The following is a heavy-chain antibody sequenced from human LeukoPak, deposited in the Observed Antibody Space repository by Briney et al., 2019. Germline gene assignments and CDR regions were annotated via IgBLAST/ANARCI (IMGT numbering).Heavy chain of an antibody. CDR2: IYPGDSDT. J-gene: IGHJ6*02. V-gene: IGHV5-51*01. Sequence: GESLQISCKGSGYSFTNYWIAWVRQMPGKGLECMGVIYPGDSDTRYSPSFQGQVTISADKSISTAYLQWSSLKASDTAMYYCARHRLAIRYYYGLDVWGQGTTVTVSS. CDR3: ARHRLAIRYYYGLDV. CDR1: GYSFTNYW.